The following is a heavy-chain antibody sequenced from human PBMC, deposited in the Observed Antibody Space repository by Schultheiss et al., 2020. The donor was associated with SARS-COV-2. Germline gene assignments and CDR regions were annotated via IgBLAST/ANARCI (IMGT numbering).Heavy chain of an antibody. Sequence: SETLSLTCTVSGGSISSYYWSWIRQPAGKGLEWIGRIYTSGSTNYNPSLKSRVTMSVDTSKNQFSLKLSSVTAADTAVYYCARTRLAARPNWFDPWGQGTLVTVSS. CDR2: IYTSGST. CDR3: ARTRLAARPNWFDP. CDR1: GGSISSYY. J-gene: IGHJ5*02. V-gene: IGHV4-4*07. D-gene: IGHD6-6*01.